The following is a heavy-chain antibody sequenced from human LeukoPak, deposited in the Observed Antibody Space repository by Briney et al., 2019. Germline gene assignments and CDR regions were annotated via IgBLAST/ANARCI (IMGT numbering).Heavy chain of an antibody. CDR2: IYYSGSI. CDR3: ARDALRYFDWLLLGSFDY. Sequence: PSDTLSLTCAVSGYSISSSNYWAWIRQPPGKGLEWIGHIYYSGSIYYNPSLKSRVTISVDTSKNQFSLKLSSVTAADTAVYYCARDALRYFDWLLLGSFDYWGQGTLVTVSS. D-gene: IGHD3-9*01. V-gene: IGHV4-28*03. J-gene: IGHJ4*02. CDR1: GYSISSSNY.